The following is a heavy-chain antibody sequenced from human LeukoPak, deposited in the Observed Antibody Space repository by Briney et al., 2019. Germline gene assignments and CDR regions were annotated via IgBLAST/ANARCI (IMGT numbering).Heavy chain of an antibody. CDR2: IYYSGST. Sequence: SETLSLTRTVSGGSISSGGYYWSWIRQHPGKGLEWIGYIYYSGSTYYNPSLKSRVTISVDTSKNQFSLKLSSVTAADTAVYYCARATSEYDYYYGMDVWGQGTTVTVSS. J-gene: IGHJ6*02. CDR1: GGSISSGGYY. V-gene: IGHV4-31*03. D-gene: IGHD6-6*01. CDR3: ARATSEYDYYYGMDV.